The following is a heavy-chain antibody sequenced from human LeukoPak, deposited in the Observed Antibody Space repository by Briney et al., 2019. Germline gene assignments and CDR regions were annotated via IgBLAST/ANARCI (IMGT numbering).Heavy chain of an antibody. V-gene: IGHV3-15*01. Sequence: GGSLRLSCAASGFTFSNAWMSWVRQAPGKGLEWVGRIKSKTDGGTTDYAAPVKGRFTISRDDSKNTLYLQMNSLKPEDTAVYYCTTEQVVPAAMVYYYYYYGMDVWGQGTTVTVSS. CDR2: IKSKTDGGTT. D-gene: IGHD2-2*01. CDR1: GFTFSNAW. CDR3: TTEQVVPAAMVYYYYYYGMDV. J-gene: IGHJ6*02.